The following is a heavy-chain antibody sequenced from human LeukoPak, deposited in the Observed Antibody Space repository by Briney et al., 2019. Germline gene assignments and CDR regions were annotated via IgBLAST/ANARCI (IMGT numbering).Heavy chain of an antibody. J-gene: IGHJ6*02. Sequence: GGSLRLSCAASGFTFSSYSMNWVRQAPGKGLEWVSSISSSSSYIYYADSVKGRFTISRDNAKNSLYLQMNSLRAEDTAVYYCARKQSSRVSQDYYYGMDVWGQGTTVTVSS. D-gene: IGHD6-13*01. V-gene: IGHV3-21*01. CDR1: GFTFSSYS. CDR3: ARKQSSRVSQDYYYGMDV. CDR2: ISSSSSYI.